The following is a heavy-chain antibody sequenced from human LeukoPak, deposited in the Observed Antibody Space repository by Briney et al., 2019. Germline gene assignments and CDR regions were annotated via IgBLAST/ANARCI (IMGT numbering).Heavy chain of an antibody. Sequence: GGSLRLSCAASGFTVSSNYMSWVRQAPGKGLEWVSVIYSGGNTYYADSVKGRFTISRDNSKNTLYLQMNSLRADDTAVYYCARDSGTTVGYFDYWGQGTLVTVSS. CDR1: GFTVSSNY. V-gene: IGHV3-66*01. CDR3: ARDSGTTVGYFDY. J-gene: IGHJ4*02. D-gene: IGHD4-23*01. CDR2: IYSGGNT.